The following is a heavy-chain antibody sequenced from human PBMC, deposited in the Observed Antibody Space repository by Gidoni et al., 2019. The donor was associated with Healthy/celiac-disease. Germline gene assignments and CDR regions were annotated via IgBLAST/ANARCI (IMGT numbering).Heavy chain of an antibody. CDR2: INSDRSST. V-gene: IGHV3-74*01. J-gene: IGHJ5*02. Sequence: EVQLVESGGGLVQPGGSLRLSCAAPGFSFSSYWMHWVRQAPGKGLVWVSRINSDRSSTSYADSVKGRFTISRDNAKNTLYLQMNSLRAEDTAVYYCARDRVSGWWGDWFDPWGQGTLVTVSS. CDR3: ARDRVSGWWGDWFDP. CDR1: GFSFSSYW. D-gene: IGHD6-19*01.